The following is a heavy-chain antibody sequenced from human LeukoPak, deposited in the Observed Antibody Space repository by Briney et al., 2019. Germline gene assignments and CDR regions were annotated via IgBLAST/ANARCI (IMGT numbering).Heavy chain of an antibody. CDR2: IYTSGST. V-gene: IGHV4-4*07. CDR3: ARERYYYDSSGYYYYFDY. CDR1: GGSISSYY. D-gene: IGHD3-22*01. Sequence: PSETLSLTCTVSGGSISSYYWSWIRQPAGKGLEWIGRIYTSGSTNYNPSLKSRVTISVDKSKNQFSLKPSSVTAADTAVYYCARERYYYDSSGYYYYFDYWGQGTLVTVSS. J-gene: IGHJ4*02.